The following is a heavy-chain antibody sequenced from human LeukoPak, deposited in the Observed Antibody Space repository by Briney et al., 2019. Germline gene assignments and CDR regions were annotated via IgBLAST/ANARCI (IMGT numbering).Heavy chain of an antibody. CDR1: GGTFSSYA. V-gene: IGHV1-69*11. Sequence: SVKVSCKASGGTFSSYAISWVRQAPGQGLEWMRRIIPILGTANYAQKFQGRVTITTDESTSTAYMELSSLRSEDTAVYYCARDTPYCGGDCYFSWGQGTLVTVSS. CDR2: IIPILGTA. CDR3: ARDTPYCGGDCYFS. J-gene: IGHJ5*02. D-gene: IGHD2-21*02.